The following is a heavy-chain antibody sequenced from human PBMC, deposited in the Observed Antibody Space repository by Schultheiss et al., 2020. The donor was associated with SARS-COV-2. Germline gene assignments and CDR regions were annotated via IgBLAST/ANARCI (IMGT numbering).Heavy chain of an antibody. J-gene: IGHJ2*01. Sequence: GGSLRLSCAASGFTFSSYAMHWVRQAPGKGLEWVAVISYDGSNKYYADSVKGRFTISRDNAKNSLYLQMNSLRAEDTAVYYCARDPAVVATPNWYFDLWGRGTLVTVSS. V-gene: IGHV3-30-3*01. CDR1: GFTFSSYA. CDR2: ISYDGSNK. D-gene: IGHD2-21*02. CDR3: ARDPAVVATPNWYFDL.